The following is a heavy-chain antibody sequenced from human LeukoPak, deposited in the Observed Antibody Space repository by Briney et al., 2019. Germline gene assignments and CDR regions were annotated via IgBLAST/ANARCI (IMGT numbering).Heavy chain of an antibody. Sequence: GGSLRLSCAASGFTFSSYEMNWVRQAPGKGLEWVSYISSSGSTIYYADSVKGRFTISRDNAQNSMYLQMNSLRADDTAVYYCTRGHSGSYQRTDAFDIWAKGQWSPSLQ. CDR1: GFTFSSYE. J-gene: IGHJ3*02. CDR3: TRGHSGSYQRTDAFDI. CDR2: ISSSGSTI. V-gene: IGHV3-48*03. D-gene: IGHD1-26*01.